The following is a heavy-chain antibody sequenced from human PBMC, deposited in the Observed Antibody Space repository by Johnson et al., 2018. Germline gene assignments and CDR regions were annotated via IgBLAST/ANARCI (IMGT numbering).Heavy chain of an antibody. V-gene: IGHV3-72*01. J-gene: IGHJ3*02. Sequence: VQLGECGGGLVQPGGSLGLSCSASGFTLRDYYIDWVRQAPGKGLDCFGRSRNKANCYTTDYAASVKGRFTLSRDDAKNSVHLQMNSLKTEDTAVYYCVSLDASDIWGQGTMVTVSS. CDR1: GFTLRDYY. CDR3: VSLDASDI. CDR2: SRNKANCYTT.